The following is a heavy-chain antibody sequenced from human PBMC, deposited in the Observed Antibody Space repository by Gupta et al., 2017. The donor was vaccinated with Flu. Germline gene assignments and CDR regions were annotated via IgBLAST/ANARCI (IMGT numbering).Heavy chain of an antibody. CDR1: GASLSGAVYY. CDR3: ARLGAPSSAHQGYYGLDV. D-gene: IGHD3-22*01. J-gene: IGHJ6*02. V-gene: IGHV4-39*01. Sequence: QVQLQESGPGLVKPWETVSLTCSVSGASLSGAVYYWGWIRQTPGKGLEWIGSLKNRGNTYYSPSLKGRVTISLDTSKNQVSLKLSSVTATDTAIYYCARLGAPSSAHQGYYGLDVWGQGTTVTVSS. CDR2: LKNRGNT.